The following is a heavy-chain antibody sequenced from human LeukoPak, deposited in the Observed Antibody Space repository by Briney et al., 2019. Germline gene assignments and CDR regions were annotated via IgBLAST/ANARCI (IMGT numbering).Heavy chain of an antibody. J-gene: IGHJ5*02. Sequence: SQTLSLTCAVSGGSISSGGYSWSWIRQPPGKGLEWIGYIYHSGSTNYNPSLKSRVTISVDTSKNQFSLKLSSVTAADTAVYYCARRAIFGVVIISYNWFDPWGQGTLVTVSS. CDR3: ARRAIFGVVIISYNWFDP. D-gene: IGHD3-3*01. CDR1: GGSISSGGYS. V-gene: IGHV4-30-2*01. CDR2: IYHSGST.